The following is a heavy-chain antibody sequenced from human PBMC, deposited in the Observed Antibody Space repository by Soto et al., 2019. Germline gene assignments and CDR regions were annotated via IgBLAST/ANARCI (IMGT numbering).Heavy chain of an antibody. J-gene: IGHJ6*02. CDR1: GFTFSSYA. D-gene: IGHD4-4*01. CDR2: ISYDGSNK. CDR3: ARESETTLEGGMDV. V-gene: IGHV3-30-3*01. Sequence: GGSLRLSCAASGFTFSSYAMHWVRQAPGKGLEWVAVISYDGSNKYYADSVKGRFTISRDNSKNTLYLQMNSLRAEDTAVYYCARESETTLEGGMDVWGQGTTVTVSS.